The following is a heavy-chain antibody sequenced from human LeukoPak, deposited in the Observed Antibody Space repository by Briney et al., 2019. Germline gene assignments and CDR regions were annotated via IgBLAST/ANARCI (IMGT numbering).Heavy chain of an antibody. CDR3: ARAPGIAVAGHPYYYYYGMDV. Sequence: GGSLRLSCAASGFTVSSNSMSWVRQAPGKGLEWVSVIYSGGSTYYADSVKGRFTISRDNSKNTLYLQMNSLRAEDTAVYYCARAPGIAVAGHPYYYYYGMDVWGQGTTVTVSS. CDR1: GFTVSSNS. CDR2: IYSGGST. J-gene: IGHJ6*02. D-gene: IGHD6-19*01. V-gene: IGHV3-66*01.